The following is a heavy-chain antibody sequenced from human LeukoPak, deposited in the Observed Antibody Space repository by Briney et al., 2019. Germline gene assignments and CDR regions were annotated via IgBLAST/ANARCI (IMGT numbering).Heavy chain of an antibody. CDR1: GFTFRSYW. V-gene: IGHV3-7*01. J-gene: IGHJ4*02. Sequence: PGGSLRLSCAASGFTFRSYWMSWVRQAPGKGLEWVANIKQDGSEKYYVDSVKGRFTISRDNAKNSLYLQMNSLRAEDTAVYYCAKGYTYGSDWGQGTLVTVSS. CDR2: IKQDGSEK. D-gene: IGHD5-18*01. CDR3: AKGYTYGSD.